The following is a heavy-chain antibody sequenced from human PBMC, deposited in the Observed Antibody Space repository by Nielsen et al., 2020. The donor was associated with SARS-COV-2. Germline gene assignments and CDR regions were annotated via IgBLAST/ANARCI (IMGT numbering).Heavy chain of an antibody. CDR3: ARGVNIPSTVVDFDY. V-gene: IGHV4-4*02. CDR2: INHSGGT. CDR1: GGSISSSNW. J-gene: IGHJ4*02. D-gene: IGHD4-23*01. Sequence: SETLSLTCAVSGGSISSSNWWSWVRQPPGKGLEWIGEINHSGGTNYNPSLKSRVTISVDTSKNQFSLKLSSVTAADTAVYYCARGVNIPSTVVDFDYWGQGTLVTVSS.